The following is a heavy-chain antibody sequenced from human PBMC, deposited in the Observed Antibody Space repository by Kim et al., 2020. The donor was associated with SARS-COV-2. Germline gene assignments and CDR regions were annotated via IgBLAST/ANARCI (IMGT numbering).Heavy chain of an antibody. V-gene: IGHV3-33*01. CDR1: GFTFRSYG. D-gene: IGHD6-13*01. J-gene: IGHJ6*03. CDR3: ARGDSTTSYYYYMDV. CDR2: IWNDGTNR. Sequence: GGSLRLSCAASGFTFRSYGMHWVRQAPGKGLEWVAVIWNDGTNRFYGDSVRGRFTISRDNSKDTVYLQMNSLTVEDTAVYYCARGDSTTSYYYYMDVWGKETTVTVSS.